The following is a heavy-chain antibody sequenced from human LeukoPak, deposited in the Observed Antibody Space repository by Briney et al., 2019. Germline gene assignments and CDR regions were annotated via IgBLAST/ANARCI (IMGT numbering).Heavy chain of an antibody. CDR1: GYSISSGYY. V-gene: IGHV4-38-2*01. Sequence: SETLSLTCAVSGYSISSGYYWGWIRQPPGKGLEWIGRIYHSGSTYYNPSLKSRLNISVETSNNRFSLKVNPVTGADTAVHYCARRPGVLTGSDEFDSCGQGNLVTVSS. J-gene: IGHJ4*02. D-gene: IGHD4/OR15-4a*01. CDR2: IYHSGST. CDR3: ARRPGVLTGSDEFDS.